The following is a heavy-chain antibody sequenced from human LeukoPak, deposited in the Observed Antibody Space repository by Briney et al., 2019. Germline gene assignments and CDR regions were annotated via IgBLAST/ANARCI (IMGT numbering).Heavy chain of an antibody. Sequence: GGSLRLSCAASGFTFSSYDMHWVRQATGKGLEWVSAIGTAGDTYYPGSVKGRFTISRENAKNSLYLQMNSLRAGDTAVYYCARGSFLTGTLSYWGQGTLVTVSS. D-gene: IGHD1-7*01. V-gene: IGHV3-13*01. CDR2: IGTAGDT. CDR1: GFTFSSYD. CDR3: ARGSFLTGTLSY. J-gene: IGHJ4*02.